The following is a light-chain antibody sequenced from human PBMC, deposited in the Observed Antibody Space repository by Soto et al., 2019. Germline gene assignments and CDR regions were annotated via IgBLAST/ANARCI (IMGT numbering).Light chain of an antibody. CDR2: EVN. CDR1: SSDVGGYDY. J-gene: IGLJ2*01. CDR3: SSYAGSDNVI. V-gene: IGLV2-8*01. Sequence: QSALTQPPSASGSPGQSVTISCTGTSSDVGGYDYVSWYQQHPGKAPKLMIFEVNKRPSGVPDRFSGSKSGNTASLTVSGLQADDEGDYHCSSYAGSDNVILGGGTKLTVL.